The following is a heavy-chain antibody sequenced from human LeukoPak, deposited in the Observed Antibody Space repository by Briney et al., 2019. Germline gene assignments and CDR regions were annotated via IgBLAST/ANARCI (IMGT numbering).Heavy chain of an antibody. CDR3: ARVVEMATIFYYYYYMDV. D-gene: IGHD5-24*01. V-gene: IGHV3-11*01. J-gene: IGHJ6*03. Sequence: GGSLRLSCAASGFTFSDYYMSWVRQAPGKGLEWVSYISSSGSTIYYADSVKGRFTISRDNAKNSPYLQMNSLRAEDTAVYYCARVVEMATIFYYYYYMDVWGKGTTVTVSS. CDR1: GFTFSDYY. CDR2: ISSSGSTI.